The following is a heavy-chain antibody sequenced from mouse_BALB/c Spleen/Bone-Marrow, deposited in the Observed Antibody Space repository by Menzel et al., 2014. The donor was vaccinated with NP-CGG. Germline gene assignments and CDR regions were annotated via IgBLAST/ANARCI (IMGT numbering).Heavy chain of an antibody. J-gene: IGHJ4*01. CDR1: GYTFTDKW. CDR2: IDTSDSYI. V-gene: IGHV1-69*01. CDR3: ARGGHDFSLDY. Sequence: VQLQQSGAEFVMPGASVKMSCTASGYTFTDKWVHWVKQRPGQGLEWIGAIDTSDSYINYNQKFKGKASLTVDASSSTAYMHLSSLTSDDSAVYYCARGGHDFSLDYWGQGTSVIVSS. D-gene: IGHD2-4*01.